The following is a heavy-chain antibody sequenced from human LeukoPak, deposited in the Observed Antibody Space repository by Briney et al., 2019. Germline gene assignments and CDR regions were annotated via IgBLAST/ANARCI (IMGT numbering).Heavy chain of an antibody. CDR3: ARGSNWNYQWDPFDP. V-gene: IGHV4-59*01. D-gene: IGHD1-7*01. CDR1: GGSISSYY. CDR2: IYYSGST. Sequence: SETLSLTCTVSGGSISSYYWSWTRQPPGKGLEWIGYIYYSGSTNYSPSLKSRVTISVDTSKNQFSLKLSSVTAADTAVYYCARGSNWNYQWDPFDPWGQGTLVTVSS. J-gene: IGHJ5*02.